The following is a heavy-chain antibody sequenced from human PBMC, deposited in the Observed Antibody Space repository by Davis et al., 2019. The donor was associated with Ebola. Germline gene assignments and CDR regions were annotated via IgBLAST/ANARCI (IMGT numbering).Heavy chain of an antibody. CDR3: ATQGYCSSTSCPLYYYYYMDV. D-gene: IGHD2-2*01. CDR2: INAGNGNT. Sequence: ASVKVSCKASGYTFTSYAMHWVRQAPGQRLEWMGWINAGNGNTKYSQKFQGRVTITRDTSASTAYMELSSLRSEDTAVYYCATQGYCSSTSCPLYYYYYMDVWGKGTTVTVSS. CDR1: GYTFTSYA. J-gene: IGHJ6*03. V-gene: IGHV1-3*01.